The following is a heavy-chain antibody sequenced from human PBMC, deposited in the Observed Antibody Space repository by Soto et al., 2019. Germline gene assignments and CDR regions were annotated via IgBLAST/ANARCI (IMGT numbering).Heavy chain of an antibody. V-gene: IGHV3-30*09. CDR2: ISYDGSSK. J-gene: IGHJ6*02. CDR1: GFTSSSYA. D-gene: IGHD6-25*01. CDR3: ARSGSANYYYVLDV. Sequence: QVQLVESGGGVVQPGRSLRLSCAASGFTSSSYAMHWVRQAPGQGLEWLAVISYDGSSKFYADSVKVRLAISRDNSKSTLFLQMDSLRSEDTAVYYCARSGSANYYYVLDVWGQGTTVSVSS.